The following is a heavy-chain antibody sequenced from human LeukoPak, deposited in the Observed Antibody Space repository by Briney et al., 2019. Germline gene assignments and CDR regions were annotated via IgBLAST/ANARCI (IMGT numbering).Heavy chain of an antibody. CDR2: IWYDGGNK. V-gene: IGHV3-33*01. CDR1: GFTFSSYG. D-gene: IGHD3-3*01. J-gene: IGHJ6*02. Sequence: PGRSLRLSCAASGFTFSSYGMHWVRQAPGKGLEWVAVIWYDGGNKYYADSVKGRFTISRDNSKNTLYLQMNSLRAEDTAVYYCARDFLEWVDYYYYGMDVWGQGTTVTVSS. CDR3: ARDFLEWVDYYYYGMDV.